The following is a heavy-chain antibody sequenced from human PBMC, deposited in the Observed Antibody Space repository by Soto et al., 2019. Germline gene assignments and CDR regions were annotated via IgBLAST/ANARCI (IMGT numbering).Heavy chain of an antibody. D-gene: IGHD3-3*01. Sequence: SETLSLTCTVSGGSISSYYLSWIRQPPGKGLEWIGYIYYSGSTNYNPSLKSRVTISVDTSKNQFSLKLSSVTAADTAVYYCARVVRFLEWLLLDYWGQGTLVTVSS. J-gene: IGHJ4*02. V-gene: IGHV4-59*01. CDR3: ARVVRFLEWLLLDY. CDR2: IYYSGST. CDR1: GGSISSYY.